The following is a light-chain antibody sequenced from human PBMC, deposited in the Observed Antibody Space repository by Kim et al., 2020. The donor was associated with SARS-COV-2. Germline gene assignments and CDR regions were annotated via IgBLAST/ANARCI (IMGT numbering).Light chain of an antibody. V-gene: IGKV3-20*01. CDR2: GTS. CDR3: QQYDTSPIT. J-gene: IGKJ5*01. CDR1: DSLISNY. Sequence: SPGDRATLSCRASDSLISNYLAWYQQKPGQAPRLLIHGTSFRATGIPDRFSGSGSGTDFTLTISRLEPEDFAVYYCQQYDTSPITFGQGTRLEIK.